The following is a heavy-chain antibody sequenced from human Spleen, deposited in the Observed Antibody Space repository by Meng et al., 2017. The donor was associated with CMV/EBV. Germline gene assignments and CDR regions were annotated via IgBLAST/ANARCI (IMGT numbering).Heavy chain of an antibody. V-gene: IGHV1-18*01. J-gene: IGHJ5*02. CDR3: ARDLRRGSYWFDP. D-gene: IGHD1-26*01. CDR2: ISANNNNE. CDR1: CYSSSNYG. Sequence: KASCYSSSNYGISWVRPAPGQGLEWMGWISANNNNENPAQEFQGRVTMTTDTATRTAYMELRSLRSDDTAVYYCARDLRRGSYWFDPWGQGTLVTVSS.